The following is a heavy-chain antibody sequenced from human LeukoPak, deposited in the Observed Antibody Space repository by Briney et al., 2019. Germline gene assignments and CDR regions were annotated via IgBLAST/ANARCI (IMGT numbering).Heavy chain of an antibody. J-gene: IGHJ4*02. D-gene: IGHD4-17*01. Sequence: PSQTLSLTCAVSGGSISSGGYSWSWIRQPPGKGLEWTGYIYHSGSTYYNPSLKSRVTISVDRSKNQFSLKLSSVTAADTAVYYCARGDGDYVLPFDYWGQGTLVTVSS. V-gene: IGHV4-30-2*01. CDR2: IYHSGST. CDR3: ARGDGDYVLPFDY. CDR1: GGSISSGGYS.